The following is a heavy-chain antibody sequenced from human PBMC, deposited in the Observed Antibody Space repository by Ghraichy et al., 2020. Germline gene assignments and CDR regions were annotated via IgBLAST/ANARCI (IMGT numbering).Heavy chain of an antibody. CDR1: GYTFSSYD. D-gene: IGHD1-14*01. CDR3: ARAVRNQLLSEY. V-gene: IGHV1-8*01. J-gene: IGHJ4*02. Sequence: ASVKVSCTASGYTFSSYDIVWVRQATGQWLEWMGWMNPNSANTGYAQKFRGRVTMTRDTSISTAYMELAGLTSEDTAVYYCARAVRNQLLSEYWGQGTLVTVSS. CDR2: MNPNSANT.